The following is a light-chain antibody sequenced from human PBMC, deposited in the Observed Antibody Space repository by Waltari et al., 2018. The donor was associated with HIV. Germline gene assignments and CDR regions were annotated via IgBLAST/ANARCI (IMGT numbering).Light chain of an antibody. CDR2: DDS. V-gene: IGLV3-21*02. J-gene: IGLJ3*02. Sequence: SYVLTQPPSVSVAPGQTARITCGGNNIGSKSVHWYQQKPGQAPVLVVYDDSDRPSGMPERFSGSNSGNTATLTISRVEAGDEGDYYCQVWDSSSDLWVFGGGTKLTVL. CDR3: QVWDSSSDLWV. CDR1: NIGSKS.